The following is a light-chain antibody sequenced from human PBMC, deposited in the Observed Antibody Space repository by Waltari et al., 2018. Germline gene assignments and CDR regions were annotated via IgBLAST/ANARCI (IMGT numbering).Light chain of an antibody. J-gene: IGLJ1*01. Sequence: QSALTQPPPASASPRQSVTNSCTRTSSAVGGYHFCSWYQKHQGKAAKLMIYEVSKRPSGLPDRFSGSRSSNAASLTVAGLQADDEADYYCSSYAGSNMRVFGTGTKVTVL. CDR2: EVS. CDR3: SSYAGSNMRV. CDR1: SSAVGGYHF. V-gene: IGLV2-8*01.